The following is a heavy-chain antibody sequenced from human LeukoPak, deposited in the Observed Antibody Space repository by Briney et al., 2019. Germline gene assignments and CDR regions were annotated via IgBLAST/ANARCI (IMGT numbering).Heavy chain of an antibody. CDR1: GFTFSRYG. Sequence: PGGSLRLSCAASGFTFSRYGMHWVRQAPGKGLEWVAVISYDGSNKYYADSVKGRFTISRDNSKNTLYLQMNSLRAEDTAVYYCAKSHLRVVVITYYFDYWGQGTLVTVSS. V-gene: IGHV3-30*18. CDR3: AKSHLRVVVITYYFDY. J-gene: IGHJ4*02. D-gene: IGHD3-22*01. CDR2: ISYDGSNK.